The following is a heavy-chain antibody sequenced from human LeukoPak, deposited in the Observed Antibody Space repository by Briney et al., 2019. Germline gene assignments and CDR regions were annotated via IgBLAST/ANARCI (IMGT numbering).Heavy chain of an antibody. CDR2: IYYSGST. J-gene: IGHJ6*02. CDR1: GGSISNFY. D-gene: IGHD2-15*01. CDR3: ARGPGIVVVVAATPSSLMDV. V-gene: IGHV4-59*12. Sequence: NPSETLSLTCTVSGGSISNFYWSWIRQPPGKGLEWIGYIYYSGSTNYNPSLKSRVTISVDTSKNQFSLKLSSVTAADTAVYYCARGPGIVVVVAATPSSLMDVWGQGTTVTVSS.